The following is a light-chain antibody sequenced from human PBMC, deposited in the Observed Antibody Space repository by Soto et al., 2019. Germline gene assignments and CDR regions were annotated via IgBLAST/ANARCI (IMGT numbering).Light chain of an antibody. Sequence: EIVLTQSPGTLSLSPGESATLSCRASQRVGSSYLAWYRQKPGQAPRLLIYGASSWATGSPDRFSGGGSGTEFTLSISRLEPEDFAVYYCQQYGSSPSTFGQGNKVEIK. V-gene: IGKV3-20*01. J-gene: IGKJ1*01. CDR3: QQYGSSPST. CDR2: GAS. CDR1: QRVGSSY.